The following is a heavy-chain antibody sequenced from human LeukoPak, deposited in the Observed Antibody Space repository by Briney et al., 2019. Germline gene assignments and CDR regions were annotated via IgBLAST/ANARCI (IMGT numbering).Heavy chain of an antibody. Sequence: GGSLRLSCAASGFTFSSYGMHWVRQAPGKGLEWVAVIWYDGSNKYYADSVKGRFTISRDNSKNTLYLQMNSLRAEDTAVYYCAGGDTAMPRDYWGQGTLVTVSS. D-gene: IGHD5-18*01. V-gene: IGHV3-33*01. CDR2: IWYDGSNK. J-gene: IGHJ4*02. CDR1: GFTFSSYG. CDR3: AGGDTAMPRDY.